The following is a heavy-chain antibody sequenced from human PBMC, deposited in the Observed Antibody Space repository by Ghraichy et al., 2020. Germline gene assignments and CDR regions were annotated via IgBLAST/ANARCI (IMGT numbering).Heavy chain of an antibody. D-gene: IGHD4-17*01. V-gene: IGHV3-7*01. CDR1: GFNFARHW. Sequence: GGSLRLSCAASGFNFARHWMSWVRQVPGKGLEWVASIKSDGSDRFYVDSVKGRFTISRDNAENSVFLEMASLRADDTAVYYCARDPYGDYKYGGTDYWGRGPLVSVSS. CDR2: IKSDGSDR. CDR3: ARDPYGDYKYGGTDY. J-gene: IGHJ4*02.